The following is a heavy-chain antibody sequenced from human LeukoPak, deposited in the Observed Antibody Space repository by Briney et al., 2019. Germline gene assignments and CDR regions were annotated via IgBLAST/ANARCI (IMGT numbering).Heavy chain of an antibody. CDR2: IYYSGST. J-gene: IGHJ4*02. CDR3: ARRYYDSSGLYFDY. D-gene: IGHD3-22*01. V-gene: IGHV4-31*03. Sequence: PSETLSLTCTVSGGSISSGGYYWSWIRQHPGKGLEWIGYIYYSGSTYYNPSLKSRVTISVDTSKNQFSLKLSSVTAADTAVYYCARRYYDSSGLYFDYWGQGTLVTVSS. CDR1: GGSISSGGYY.